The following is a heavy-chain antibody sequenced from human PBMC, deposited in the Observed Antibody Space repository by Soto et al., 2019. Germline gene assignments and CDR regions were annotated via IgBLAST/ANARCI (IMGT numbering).Heavy chain of an antibody. J-gene: IGHJ5*02. Sequence: QVHLVQSGAEVKKPGASVKISCKASGYPFTTYFMHWVRQAPGQGLEWMGIINPSGGSTGYAQKFKGRVTMTRDLSTSTVYMELSSLTSEDRAIYYCARTPGYCSNTNCRGFDPWGQGTLVTVSS. CDR2: INPSGGST. V-gene: IGHV1-46*01. CDR1: GYPFTTYF. D-gene: IGHD2-2*01. CDR3: ARTPGYCSNTNCRGFDP.